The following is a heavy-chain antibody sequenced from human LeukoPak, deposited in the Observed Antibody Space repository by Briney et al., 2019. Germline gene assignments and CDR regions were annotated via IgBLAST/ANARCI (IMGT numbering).Heavy chain of an antibody. CDR3: AKENWVYNWKYDSSGSGINY. CDR2: ISGSGGST. D-gene: IGHD3-22*01. V-gene: IGHV3-23*01. CDR1: GFTFSSYA. Sequence: GGSLRLSCAASGFTFSSYAMSWVRQAPGKGLEWVSAISGSGGSTYYADSVKGRFSISRDNSRNTLYLQMNSLRGEDTAVYYCAKENWVYNWKYDSSGSGINYWGQGTLVTVSS. J-gene: IGHJ4*02.